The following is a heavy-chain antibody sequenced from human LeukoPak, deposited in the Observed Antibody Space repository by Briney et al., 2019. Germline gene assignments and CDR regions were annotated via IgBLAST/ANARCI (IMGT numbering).Heavy chain of an antibody. V-gene: IGHV1-18*04. D-gene: IGHD2-2*01. CDR1: GYTFTGYY. Sequence: ASVKVSCKASGYTFTGYYMHWVRQAPGQGLEWMGWISGYNGNTNYGQKLQGRVTMTRDTSTSTAYMEVRSLRPDDTAVYYCARVRDYCTSTSCPTAYYGMDVWGQGTTVTVSS. J-gene: IGHJ6*01. CDR2: ISGYNGNT. CDR3: ARVRDYCTSTSCPTAYYGMDV.